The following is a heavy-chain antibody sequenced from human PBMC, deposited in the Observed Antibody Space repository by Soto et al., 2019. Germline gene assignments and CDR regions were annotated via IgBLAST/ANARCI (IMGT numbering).Heavy chain of an antibody. CDR3: ARDYGGYYSAASD. J-gene: IGHJ4*02. V-gene: IGHV1-8*01. D-gene: IGHD3-3*01. Sequence: QVQLVQSGAEVKEPGASVKVSCKASGYTFTHYAINWVRQATGQGLEWMGWVSPNTGNTAYAQKFQGRVTMTRNTSINTAYLELSSLRSEGTAVYYCARDYGGYYSAASDWGQGTLVTVSS. CDR1: GYTFTHYA. CDR2: VSPNTGNT.